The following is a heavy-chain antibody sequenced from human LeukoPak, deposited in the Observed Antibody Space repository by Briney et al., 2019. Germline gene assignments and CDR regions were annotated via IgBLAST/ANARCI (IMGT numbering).Heavy chain of an antibody. CDR3: ASLQGGATVLDNPFDY. D-gene: IGHD1-26*01. Sequence: PSETLSLTCTVSGRSISSSSYYWGWIRQPPGKGLVWFGSIYYSGSTYYNPSLKSRVTISVDTSKNQFSLKLSSVTAADTAVYYCASLQGGATVLDNPFDYWGQGTLVTVSS. J-gene: IGHJ4*02. V-gene: IGHV4-39*01. CDR1: GRSISSSSYY. CDR2: IYYSGST.